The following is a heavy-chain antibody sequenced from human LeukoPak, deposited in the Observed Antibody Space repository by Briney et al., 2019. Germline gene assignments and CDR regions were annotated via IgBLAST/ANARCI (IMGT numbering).Heavy chain of an antibody. CDR3: ARGRDHAFDI. J-gene: IGHJ3*02. CDR2: STNSVTDI. Sequence: GESLKISCVASGITLATSPMDWVRQAPGKGPEWVSFSTNSVTDISYADSVRGRFTISRDNAKNSLYLKMNDLRDEDTAVYYCARGRDHAFDIWGQGTMVTVSS. V-gene: IGHV3-48*02. CDR1: GITLATSP.